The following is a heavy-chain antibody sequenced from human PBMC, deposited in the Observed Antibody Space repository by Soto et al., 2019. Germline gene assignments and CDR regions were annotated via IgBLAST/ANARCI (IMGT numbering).Heavy chain of an antibody. CDR3: ARVDTAMATPHYYGMDV. CDR2: IIPIFGTA. J-gene: IGHJ6*02. D-gene: IGHD5-18*01. V-gene: IGHV1-69*13. Sequence: GASVKVSCKASGGTFSSYAISWVRQAPGQGLEWMGGIIPIFGTANYAQKFQGGVTITADESTSTAYMELSSLRSEDTAVYYCARVDTAMATPHYYGMDVWGQGTTVTVSS. CDR1: GGTFSSYA.